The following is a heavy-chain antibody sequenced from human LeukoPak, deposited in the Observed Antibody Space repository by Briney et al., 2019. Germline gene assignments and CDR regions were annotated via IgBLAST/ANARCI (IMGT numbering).Heavy chain of an antibody. D-gene: IGHD3-10*01. Sequence: SETLSLTCTVSGGSISSYYWSWLRQPPGKGLEGIGYFYYSGSTNYNPSLKSRVTISVDTSKNQFSLKLSSVTAADTAVYYCARRSGNSYYYYGMDVWGEGTTVTVSS. CDR1: GGSISSYY. J-gene: IGHJ6*01. CDR2: FYYSGST. CDR3: ARRSGNSYYYYGMDV. V-gene: IGHV4-59*08.